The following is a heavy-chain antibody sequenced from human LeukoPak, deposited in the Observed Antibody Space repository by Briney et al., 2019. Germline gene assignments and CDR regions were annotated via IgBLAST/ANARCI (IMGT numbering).Heavy chain of an antibody. D-gene: IGHD3-16*02. CDR1: AFIFSGHW. J-gene: IGHJ3*02. CDR3: ARDGYIMITFGGVIEPAFDI. Sequence: PGGSLRLSCEGSAFIFSGHWMNWVRQTPGKGLEWVASIKEDGSVRQYVDSVKGRFSISRDNTKGSLFLQLNSLRAEDTAVYYCARDGYIMITFGGVIEPAFDIWGQGTMVTVSS. CDR2: IKEDGSVR. V-gene: IGHV3-7*01.